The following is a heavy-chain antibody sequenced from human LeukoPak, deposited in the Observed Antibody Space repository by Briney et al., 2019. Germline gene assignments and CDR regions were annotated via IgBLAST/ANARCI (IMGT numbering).Heavy chain of an antibody. V-gene: IGHV3-30*18. CDR2: KD. D-gene: IGHD2-15*01. CDR1: GFTFSNAW. CDR3: AKDLCSDASCSSRGIDY. J-gene: IGHJ4*02. Sequence: GGSLRLSCAASGFTFSNAWMNWVRQAPGKGLDWVAVKDYCADSVKGRFTASKDNSKSTLYLQMNSLRAEDTAIYYCAKDLCSDASCSSRGIDYWGQGTLVTVSS.